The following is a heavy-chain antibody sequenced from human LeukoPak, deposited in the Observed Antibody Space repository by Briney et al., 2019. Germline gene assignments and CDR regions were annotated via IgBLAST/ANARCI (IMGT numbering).Heavy chain of an antibody. CDR3: AREPATIFGVVDLKYFDY. Sequence: ASVKVSCKASGYTFTGYYMHWVRQAPGQGLEWMGGIIPIFGTANYAQKFQGRVTITADESTSTAYMELSSLRSEDTAVYYCAREPATIFGVVDLKYFDYWGQGTLVAVSS. CDR1: GYTFTGYY. V-gene: IGHV1-69*13. CDR2: IIPIFGTA. J-gene: IGHJ4*02. D-gene: IGHD3-3*01.